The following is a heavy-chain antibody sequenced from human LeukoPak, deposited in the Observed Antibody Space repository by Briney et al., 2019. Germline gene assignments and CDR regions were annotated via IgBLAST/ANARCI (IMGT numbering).Heavy chain of an antibody. Sequence: GGSLRLSCAASGFPFDDYAMSWVRHTPAKGLEWVSGINWNGRTTGHADSVKGRFTISRAKNALYLQMNSLSAEDSALYYCGRHTYYYYTSAWGFFDFWGRGTLVTVSS. D-gene: IGHD3-22*01. CDR1: GFPFDDYA. CDR3: GRHTYYYYTSAWGFFDF. J-gene: IGHJ4*02. CDR2: INWNGRTT. V-gene: IGHV3-20*04.